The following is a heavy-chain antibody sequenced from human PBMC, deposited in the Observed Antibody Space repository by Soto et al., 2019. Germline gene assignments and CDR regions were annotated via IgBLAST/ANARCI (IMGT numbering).Heavy chain of an antibody. V-gene: IGHV1-69*13. CDR1: GGTFSSYA. CDR3: ARSRSLTRSYYYYGMDV. CDR2: IIPIFGTA. Sequence: SVKVSCKASGGTFSSYAISWVRQAPGQGLEWMGGIIPIFGTANYAQKFQGRVTIIADESTSTAYMELSSLRSEDTAVYYCARSRSLTRSYYYYGMDVWGQGTTVTVSS. D-gene: IGHD3-9*01. J-gene: IGHJ6*02.